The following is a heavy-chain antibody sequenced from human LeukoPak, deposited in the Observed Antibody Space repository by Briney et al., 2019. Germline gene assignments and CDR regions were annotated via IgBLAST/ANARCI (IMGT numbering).Heavy chain of an antibody. CDR2: SYYRSKWYN. J-gene: IGHJ4*02. CDR3: ARDNIHGSDEGDFDY. Sequence: SQTLSLTCALSGDIVSSYSAAWHWIRQSRSRGLEWLVRSYYRSKWYNDYEVSVKSRITINPDTSKNQFSLQLNSVIPEDTAVYYCARDNIHGSDEGDFDYWGQGTLVTVSS. CDR1: GDIVSSYSAA. V-gene: IGHV6-1*01. D-gene: IGHD1-26*01.